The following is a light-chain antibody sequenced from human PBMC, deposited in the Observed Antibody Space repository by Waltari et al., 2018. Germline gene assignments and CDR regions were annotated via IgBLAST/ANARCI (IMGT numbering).Light chain of an antibody. CDR1: SIGTKS. Sequence: SYVLTQPASVSVAPGQTATITCGGQSIGTKSVPWYQQTAGQTPVLVVYDDIKRPSGVPERFSGSNSGNTATLTISRVEDGDEADYYCQVWDSSSNHAVFGGGTKLTVL. CDR3: QVWDSSSNHAV. CDR2: DDI. V-gene: IGLV3-21*02. J-gene: IGLJ2*01.